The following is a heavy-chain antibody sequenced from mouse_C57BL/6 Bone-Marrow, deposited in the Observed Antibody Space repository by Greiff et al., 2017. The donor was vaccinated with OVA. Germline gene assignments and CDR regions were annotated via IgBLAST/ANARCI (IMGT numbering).Heavy chain of an antibody. V-gene: IGHV10-1*01. Sequence: EVQRVESGGGLVQPKGSLKLSCAASGFSFNTYAMNWVRQAPGKGLEWVARIRSKSNNYATYYADSVKDRFTISRDDSESMLYLQMNNLKTEDTAMYYCVRQDGYYRYFDVWGTGTTVTVSS. CDR2: IRSKSNNYAT. J-gene: IGHJ1*03. CDR1: GFSFNTYA. CDR3: VRQDGYYRYFDV. D-gene: IGHD2-3*01.